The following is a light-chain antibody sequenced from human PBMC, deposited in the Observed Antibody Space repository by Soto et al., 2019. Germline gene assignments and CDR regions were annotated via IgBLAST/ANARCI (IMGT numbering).Light chain of an antibody. J-gene: IGLJ1*01. CDR3: CSYAGSSTFLYV. V-gene: IGLV2-23*03. CDR1: SSDVGSYNL. Sequence: QSVLPQPASVSGSPGQSITIPCTGTSSDVGSYNLVSWYQQHPGKAPKLMIYEGSKRPSGVSNRFSGSKSGNTASLTISGLQAEDEADYYCCSYAGSSTFLYVFGTGTKVTVL. CDR2: EGS.